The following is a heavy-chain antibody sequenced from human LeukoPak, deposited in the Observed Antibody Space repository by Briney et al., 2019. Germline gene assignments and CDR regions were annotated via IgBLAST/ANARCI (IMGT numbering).Heavy chain of an antibody. CDR2: ISAYNGNT. V-gene: IGHV1-18*01. CDR3: ARVSPASGYYYYYYYGMDV. CDR1: GYTFTSYG. Sequence: ASVKVSCKASGYTFTSYGISWVRQAPGQGLEWMGWISAYNGNTNYAQKLQGRVTMTTDTSTSTAYMELRSLRSDDTAVYHCARVSPASGYYYYYYYGMDVWGQGTTVTVSS. J-gene: IGHJ6*02. D-gene: IGHD2/OR15-2a*01.